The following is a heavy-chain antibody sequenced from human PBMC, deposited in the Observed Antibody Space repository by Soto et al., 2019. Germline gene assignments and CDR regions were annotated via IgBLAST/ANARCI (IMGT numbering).Heavy chain of an antibody. CDR3: AKMIFSSSSEAVYYLDH. CDR1: GFTFSSYG. V-gene: IGHV3-30*18. Sequence: GVSLRLSCAASGFTFSSYGMHWVRQAPGKGLEWVAVISYDGINKYYADSVKGRFTISRDTSKNTLYLQMDSLRAQDTAVYYCAKMIFSSSSEAVYYLDHWGQGTLVTVSS. D-gene: IGHD6-6*01. CDR2: ISYDGINK. J-gene: IGHJ4*02.